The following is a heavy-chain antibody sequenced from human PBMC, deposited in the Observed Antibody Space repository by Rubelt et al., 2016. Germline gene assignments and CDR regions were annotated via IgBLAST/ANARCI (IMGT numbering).Heavy chain of an antibody. CDR3: ARAVYGSGSYSHFDY. Sequence: QVQLQESGPGLVKPSETLSLTCTVSGGSISSYYWSWIRQPPGKGLEWIGSIYYSGSTYYNPSLKSRVTISVDTSKNQFSLKLSSVTAADTAVYYCARAVYGSGSYSHFDYWGQGTLVTVSS. CDR2: IYYSGST. J-gene: IGHJ4*02. V-gene: IGHV4-59*12. CDR1: GGSISSYY. D-gene: IGHD3-10*01.